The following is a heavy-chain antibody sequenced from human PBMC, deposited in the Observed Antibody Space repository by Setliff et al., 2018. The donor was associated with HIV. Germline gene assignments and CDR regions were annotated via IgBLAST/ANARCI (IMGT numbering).Heavy chain of an antibody. Sequence: SETLSLTCAVYGGSFSSYYWSWIRQPPGKGLEWIGEINHRGRTNYNPSLKSRLIISVDTSKNQFSLNLTSVTAADTAVYYCASRVYYYDSNNFLREEGFDPWGQGTLVTVSS. J-gene: IGHJ5*02. CDR3: ASRVYYYDSNNFLREEGFDP. D-gene: IGHD3-22*01. CDR1: GGSFSSYY. V-gene: IGHV4-34*01. CDR2: INHRGRT.